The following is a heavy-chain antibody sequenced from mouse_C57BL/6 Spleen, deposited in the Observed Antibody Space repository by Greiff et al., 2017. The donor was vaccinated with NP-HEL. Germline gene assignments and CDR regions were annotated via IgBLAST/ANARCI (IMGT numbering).Heavy chain of an antibody. V-gene: IGHV1-4*01. D-gene: IGHD1-1*01. CDR1: GYTFTSYT. CDR2: INPSSGYT. J-gene: IGHJ3*01. Sequence: QVQLKESGAELARPGASVKMSCKASGYTFTSYTMHWVKQRPGQGLEWIGYINPSSGYTKYNQKFKDKATLTADKSSSTAYMQLSSLTSEDSAVYYCARSYYGSSYDWFAYWGQGTLVTVSA. CDR3: ARSYYGSSYDWFAY.